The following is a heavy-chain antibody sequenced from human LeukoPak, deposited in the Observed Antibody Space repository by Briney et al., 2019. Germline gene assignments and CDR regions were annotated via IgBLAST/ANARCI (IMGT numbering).Heavy chain of an antibody. CDR3: ASVRFLDGYYGMDA. J-gene: IGHJ6*02. V-gene: IGHV4-59*12. CDR1: GGSISSYY. CDR2: IYYSGST. D-gene: IGHD3-3*01. Sequence: KSSETLSLTCTVSGGSISSYYWSWIRQPPGKGLEWIGYIYYSGSTNYNPSLKSRVTISVDTSKNQFSLKLSSVTAADTAVYYCASVRFLDGYYGMDAWGQGTTVTVSS.